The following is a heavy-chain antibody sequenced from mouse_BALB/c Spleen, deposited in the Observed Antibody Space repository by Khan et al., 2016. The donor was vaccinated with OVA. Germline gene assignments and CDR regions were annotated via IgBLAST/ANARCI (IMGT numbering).Heavy chain of an antibody. V-gene: IGHV1-5*01. J-gene: IGHJ3*01. Sequence: VQLKQSGTVLARPGASVKMSCKASGYSFTSYLIHWVKQRPGQGLEWIGDIYPGNSDTNYSQKFKDKAKLTAGTSASTAYMELSSLTNEDSAVYYWTRGGYSSFAYGSQGTLVTVAA. CDR2: IYPGNSDT. D-gene: IGHD2-12*01. CDR3: TRGGYSSFAY. CDR1: GYSFTSYL.